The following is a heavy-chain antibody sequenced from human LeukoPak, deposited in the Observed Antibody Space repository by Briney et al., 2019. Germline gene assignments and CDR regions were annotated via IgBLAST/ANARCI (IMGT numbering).Heavy chain of an antibody. Sequence: PSETLSLTCAVYGGSFSGYYWTWIRQPPGKGLEWIGEINHSGNTNYNPSLKSRVAISVDTSKNQFSLKLSSVTAADTAVYYCARGPWGYGDKIDYWGQGTLVTVSS. CDR3: ARGPWGYGDKIDY. J-gene: IGHJ4*02. CDR1: GGSFSGYY. V-gene: IGHV4-34*01. D-gene: IGHD4-23*01. CDR2: INHSGNT.